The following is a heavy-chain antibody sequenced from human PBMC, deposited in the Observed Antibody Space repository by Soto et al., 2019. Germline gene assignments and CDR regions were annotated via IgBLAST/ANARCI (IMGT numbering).Heavy chain of an antibody. CDR3: AKDVSSRRWFDP. D-gene: IGHD3-16*01. CDR1: GASIRSYH. V-gene: IGHV4-4*07. Sequence: QVQLQESGPGLVKPSETLSLTCAVSGASIRSYHWSWIRQPAGKGLEWIGRMQHTGNTNYNPSLKSRVTMSVDTSKHQISLKMPSVTAADTAVYFCAKDVSSRRWFDPWGQGILVIVSS. J-gene: IGHJ5*02. CDR2: MQHTGNT.